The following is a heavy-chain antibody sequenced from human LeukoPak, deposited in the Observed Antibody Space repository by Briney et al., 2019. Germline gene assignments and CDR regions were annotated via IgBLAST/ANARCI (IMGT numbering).Heavy chain of an antibody. J-gene: IGHJ5*02. CDR3: ARDKGVVVVVPAALVA. CDR2: INPNSGGT. D-gene: IGHD2-2*01. Sequence: ASVKVSCKASGYTFTGYYMHWVRQAPGQGLEWMGWINPNSGGTNYAQKFQGRVTMTRDTSISTAYMELSRLRSDGTAVYYCARDKGVVVVVPAALVAWGQGTLVTVSS. CDR1: GYTFTGYY. V-gene: IGHV1-2*02.